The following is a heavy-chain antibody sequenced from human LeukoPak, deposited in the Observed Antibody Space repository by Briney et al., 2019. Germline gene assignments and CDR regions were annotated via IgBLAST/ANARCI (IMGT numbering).Heavy chain of an antibody. CDR1: AGSISSSSYY. D-gene: IGHD3-22*01. CDR2: IYHSGRT. Sequence: SETLSLTCSVSAGSISSSSYYWGWIRQPPGKGLEWIGSIYHSGRTYYNPSLKSRVTMSVGTSKNQFSLTLSSVTAADTAVYYCATGYYEPFATWGPGILVTVSS. J-gene: IGHJ5*02. V-gene: IGHV4-39*01. CDR3: ATGYYEPFAT.